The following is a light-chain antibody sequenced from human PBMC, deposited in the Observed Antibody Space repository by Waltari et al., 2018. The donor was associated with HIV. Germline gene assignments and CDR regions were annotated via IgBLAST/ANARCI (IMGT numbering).Light chain of an antibody. J-gene: IGKJ1*01. CDR2: AAS. CDR3: QQSYSTPRT. V-gene: IGKV1-39*01. Sequence: IQMTQSPPSLSASVGDRVNITCRASKSISSYLNWYQHKPGKAPKLLIYAASRLQSGVPSRFSGSGSGTDFTLTISSLQPEDFATYYCQQSYSTPRTFGQGTKVEIK. CDR1: KSISSY.